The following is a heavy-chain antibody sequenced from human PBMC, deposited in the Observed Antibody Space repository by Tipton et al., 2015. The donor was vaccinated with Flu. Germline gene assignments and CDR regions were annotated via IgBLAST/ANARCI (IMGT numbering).Heavy chain of an antibody. D-gene: IGHD1-26*01. V-gene: IGHV4-59*01. J-gene: IGHJ1*01. CDR3: ARYGTYDGSRYFQH. CDR2: NYYSGST. CDR1: GGSISSYY. Sequence: TLSLTCTVSGGSISSYYWSWIRQPPGKGLEWIGYNYYSGSTNYNPSLKSRVTISVDTSKNQFSLKLSSVTAADTAVYYCARYGTYDGSRYFQHWGQGTLVTVSS.